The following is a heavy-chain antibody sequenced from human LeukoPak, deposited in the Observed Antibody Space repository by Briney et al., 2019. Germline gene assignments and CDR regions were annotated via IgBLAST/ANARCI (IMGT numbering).Heavy chain of an antibody. CDR1: GGTFSSYT. V-gene: IGHV1-69*04. CDR2: IIPILGIA. CDR3: ARDYGGDYVRENWCDP. D-gene: IGHD4-17*01. J-gene: IGHJ5*02. Sequence: SVKVSCKASGGTFSSYTISWVRQAPGQGLEWMGRIIPILGIANYAQKFQGRVTITADKSTSTAYMELSSLRSEDTAVYYCARDYGGDYVRENWCDPWGQGTLVTVSS.